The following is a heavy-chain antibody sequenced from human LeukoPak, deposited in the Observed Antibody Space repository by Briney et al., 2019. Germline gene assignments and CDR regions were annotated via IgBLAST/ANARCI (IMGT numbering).Heavy chain of an antibody. J-gene: IGHJ4*02. CDR3: AREVVVAASLDY. CDR2: ISSSGSAI. Sequence: GGSLRLSCAASGFTFSDYYMSWIRQAPGKGLEWISYISSSGSAIYYTDSVKGRFTISRDNAKNSLYLQMNSLRAEDTAVYYCAREVVVAASLDYWGQGTLVTVSS. CDR1: GFTFSDYY. V-gene: IGHV3-11*04. D-gene: IGHD2-15*01.